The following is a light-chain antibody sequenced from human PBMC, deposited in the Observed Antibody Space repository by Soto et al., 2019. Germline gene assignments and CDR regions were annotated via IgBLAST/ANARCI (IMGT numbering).Light chain of an antibody. CDR2: RHN. J-gene: IGLJ2*01. V-gene: IGLV1-47*01. CDR1: SSNIGTNY. CDR3: AAWDDSMGGLVV. Sequence: QSVLTQPPSASGTPGQRVTISCSGSSSNIGTNYVYWYQQVPGTAPKLLIYRHNQRPSGVPDRFSGSKSGTSASLVISGLRSDDEAVYFCAAWDDSMGGLVVFGGGTQLTV.